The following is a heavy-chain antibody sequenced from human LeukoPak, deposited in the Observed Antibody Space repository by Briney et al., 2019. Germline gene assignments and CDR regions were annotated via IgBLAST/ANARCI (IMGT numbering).Heavy chain of an antibody. CDR1: GFTFNNYW. V-gene: IGHV3-21*01. CDR3: AGGLRYFDWLVNDAFDI. Sequence: GGSLRLSFVSSGFTFNNYWMDWVRQAPGKGLECVSIISRASESIFYADSVKGRFTISRDSAKNSLYLQMNGLRAEDTALYQAAGGLRYFDWLVNDAFDIWGQGTMVTVSS. CDR2: ISRASESI. D-gene: IGHD3-9*01. J-gene: IGHJ3*02.